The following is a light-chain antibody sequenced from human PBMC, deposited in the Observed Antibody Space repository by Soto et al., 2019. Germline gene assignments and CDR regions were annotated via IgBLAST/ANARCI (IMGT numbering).Light chain of an antibody. CDR2: DVI. Sequence: QSVLAQPASVSGSPGQSITISCSGTNTDVGAYDYVSWYQQHPGKAPKLILYDVINRPSGVSDRFSGSKSGNTASLTISALQAEDEAEYFCSSYSTISKPVFGTGTKVTVL. V-gene: IGLV2-14*03. CDR3: SSYSTISKPV. CDR1: NTDVGAYDY. J-gene: IGLJ1*01.